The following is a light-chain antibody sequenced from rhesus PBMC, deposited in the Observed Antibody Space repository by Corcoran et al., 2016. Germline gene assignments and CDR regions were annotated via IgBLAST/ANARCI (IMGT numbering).Light chain of an antibody. CDR3: QHGYGTPLT. Sequence: DIQMTQSPSSLSASVGDRVTITCRASENVNNYLNWYQQKPGKAPKVLIYKASTLKIGVPSRISGSGSGTDYNFTISSLQPEDVATYYCQHGYGTPLTFGGGTKVEIK. V-gene: IGKV1-74*01. CDR1: ENVNNY. CDR2: KAS. J-gene: IGKJ4*01.